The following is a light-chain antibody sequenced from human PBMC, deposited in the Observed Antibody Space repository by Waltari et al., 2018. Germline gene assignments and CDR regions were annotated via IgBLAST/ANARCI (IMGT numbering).Light chain of an antibody. CDR2: DDN. CDR1: STAVGNYNL. Sequence: QSALPPPASVSGSPGQSITISCTGTSTAVGNYNLVSWYQQYPGKAPKAIIYDDNRRPSGVSDRFSGSKSGNTASLTISGVQAEDEADYYCCSYAGSYTWVFGGGTKLTVL. J-gene: IGLJ3*02. V-gene: IGLV2-23*01. CDR3: CSYAGSYTWV.